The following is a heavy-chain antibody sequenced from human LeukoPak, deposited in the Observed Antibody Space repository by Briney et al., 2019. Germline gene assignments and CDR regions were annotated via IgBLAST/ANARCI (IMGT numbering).Heavy chain of an antibody. J-gene: IGHJ3*01. CDR2: ITLNSGNI. CDR3: TKDRPRTLNAFDV. V-gene: IGHV3-9*01. Sequence: PGGSLRLSCAASGFTFDDYAMHWVRQAPGKGLEGVSGITLNSGNIGYADSVKGRFTISRDNAKNSLYLQMNSLRAEDTALYYCTKDRPRTLNAFDVWGQGTMVTVSS. D-gene: IGHD1-14*01. CDR1: GFTFDDYA.